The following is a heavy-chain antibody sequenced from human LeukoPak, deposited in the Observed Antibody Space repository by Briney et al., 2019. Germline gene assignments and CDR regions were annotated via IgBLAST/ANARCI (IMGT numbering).Heavy chain of an antibody. CDR3: ARRRGYYCFDY. J-gene: IGHJ4*02. V-gene: IGHV4-39*01. CDR2: IYYTGST. Sequence: SETLSLTCTVSGGSISSSSYYWGWIRQPPGKGLEWIGTIYYTGSTYYNPSLKSRVTISVDTSKNQFSLKLTSVTAADTAVYYCARRRGYYCFDYWGQGTLVTVSS. D-gene: IGHD3-22*01. CDR1: GGSISSSSYY.